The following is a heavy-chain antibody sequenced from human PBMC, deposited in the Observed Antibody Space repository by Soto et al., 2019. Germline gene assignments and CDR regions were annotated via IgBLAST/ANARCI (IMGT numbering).Heavy chain of an antibody. Sequence: EVQLVESGGGLVQARGSLRLSCAASGFTYNLYGMNWVRQAPGKGLEWVSSISSTTNYIYYGDSMKGRFTISRDNAKNSLYLEMNSLRAEDTAVYYCARESEDLTSNFDYWGQGTLVTVSS. V-gene: IGHV3-21*02. CDR1: GFTYNLYG. J-gene: IGHJ4*02. CDR3: ARESEDLTSNFDY. CDR2: ISSTTNYI.